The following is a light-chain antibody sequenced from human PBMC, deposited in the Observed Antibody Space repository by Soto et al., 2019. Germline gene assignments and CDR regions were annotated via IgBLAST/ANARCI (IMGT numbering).Light chain of an antibody. J-gene: IGKJ4*01. CDR1: QSVSKY. V-gene: IGKV3-11*01. CDR3: QQRSNWPLT. Sequence: EIVLTQSPVTLSLSPGERATLSCRASQSVSKYLAWYQRKPGQAPRLLIYDASNRATDIPARFTGSGSGTDFTLIISSLEPEDFAVYYCQQRSNWPLTFGGGTKVEIK. CDR2: DAS.